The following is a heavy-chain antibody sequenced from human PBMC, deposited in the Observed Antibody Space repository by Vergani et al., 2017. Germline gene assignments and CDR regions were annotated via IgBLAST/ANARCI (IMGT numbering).Heavy chain of an antibody. CDR1: GYTFTSYG. D-gene: IGHD3-22*01. J-gene: IGHJ3*02. CDR3: ARVGEYYYDSRGYFHDAFDI. V-gene: IGHV1-24*01. Sequence: QVQLVQSGAEVKKPGASVKVSCKASGYTFTSYGISWVRQAPGKGLEWMGGFDPEDGETIYAQKFQGRVTMTEDTSTDTAYMELSSLRSEDTAVYYCARVGEYYYDSRGYFHDAFDIWGQGTMVTVSS. CDR2: FDPEDGET.